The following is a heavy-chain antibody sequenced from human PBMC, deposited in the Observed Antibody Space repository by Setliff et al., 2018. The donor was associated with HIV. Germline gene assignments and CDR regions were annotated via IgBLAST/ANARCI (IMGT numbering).Heavy chain of an antibody. Sequence: GGSLRLSCAASGFTFSTYAMSWVRQAPGKGLEWVSALSGAGGSTYYADSVKGRFTISRDNYKNTLYLQMNSLRAGDTAVYYCAKAVGLQWFGGYFDHWGQGTLVTVSS. D-gene: IGHD3-10*01. CDR3: AKAVGLQWFGGYFDH. CDR2: LSGAGGST. J-gene: IGHJ4*02. CDR1: GFTFSTYA. V-gene: IGHV3-23*01.